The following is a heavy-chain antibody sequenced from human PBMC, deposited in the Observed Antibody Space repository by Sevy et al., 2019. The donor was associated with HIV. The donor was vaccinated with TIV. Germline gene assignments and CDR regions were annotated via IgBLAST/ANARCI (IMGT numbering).Heavy chain of an antibody. CDR1: GGSISNYF. J-gene: IGHJ4*02. D-gene: IGHD6-13*01. CDR3: AREGMGAVGDFDY. V-gene: IGHV4-59*01. Sequence: SETLSLTCTVSGGSISNYFWSWIRQPPGKGLEWIGYIYYSGSTNYNPSLKSRITISVDTSKNQFSLKLSSVTAADTAVYYCAREGMGAVGDFDYWGQGTLVTVSS. CDR2: IYYSGST.